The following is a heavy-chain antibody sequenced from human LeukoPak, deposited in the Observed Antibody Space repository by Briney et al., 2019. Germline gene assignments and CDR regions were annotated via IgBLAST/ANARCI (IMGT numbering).Heavy chain of an antibody. V-gene: IGHV3-23*01. Sequence: PGGSLRLSCAASGFTFSSYAMSWVRQAPGKGLEWVSAISGTVGSTYYADSVKGRFTISRDNSKNTLYLQMNSLRAEDTAVYYCTKDRGSIEVAGIDYWGQGTLVTVSS. CDR2: ISGTVGST. CDR1: GFTFSSYA. J-gene: IGHJ4*02. D-gene: IGHD6-19*01. CDR3: TKDRGSIEVAGIDY.